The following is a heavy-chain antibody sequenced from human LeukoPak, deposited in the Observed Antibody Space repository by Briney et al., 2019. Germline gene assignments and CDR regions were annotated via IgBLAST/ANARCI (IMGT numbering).Heavy chain of an antibody. Sequence: PSETLSLTCAVYGGSFSGYYWSWIRQPPGKGLEWIGEINHSGSTNYNPSLKSRVTISVDTSKNQFSLSLRSVTAADTAVYYCARSLRVRGVPDYMDVWGKGTTVTVSS. V-gene: IGHV4-34*01. D-gene: IGHD3-10*01. CDR2: INHSGST. CDR1: GGSFSGYY. J-gene: IGHJ6*03. CDR3: ARSLRVRGVPDYMDV.